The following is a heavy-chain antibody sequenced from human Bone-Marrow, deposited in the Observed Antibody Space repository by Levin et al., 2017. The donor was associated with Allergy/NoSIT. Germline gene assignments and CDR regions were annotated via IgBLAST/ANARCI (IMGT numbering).Heavy chain of an antibody. Sequence: AASVKVSCKASGYTFTSYYMHWVRQAPGQGLEWMGIINPSGGSPTYAQKFQGRVTMTRDTSTSKGYMELSSLRYEDTAVYYCAREFVVVVGATAPPRDSDAFDIWGQGTMVTVSS. CDR2: INPSGGSP. V-gene: IGHV1-46*01. CDR3: AREFVVVVGATAPPRDSDAFDI. CDR1: GYTFTSYY. J-gene: IGHJ3*02. D-gene: IGHD2-15*01.